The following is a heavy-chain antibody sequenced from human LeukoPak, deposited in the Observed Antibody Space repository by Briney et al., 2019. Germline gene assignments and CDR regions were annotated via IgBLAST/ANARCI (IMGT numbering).Heavy chain of an antibody. J-gene: IGHJ4*02. CDR1: GGSFSGYY. Sequence: KASETLSLTCAVYGGSFSGYYWSWIRQPPGKGLEWIGEINHSGSTNYSPSLKSRVTISVDTSKNQFSLKLSSVTAADTAVYYCAREGITGTTYKEVEYFDYWGQGTLVTVSS. V-gene: IGHV4-34*01. D-gene: IGHD1-7*01. CDR3: AREGITGTTYKEVEYFDY. CDR2: INHSGST.